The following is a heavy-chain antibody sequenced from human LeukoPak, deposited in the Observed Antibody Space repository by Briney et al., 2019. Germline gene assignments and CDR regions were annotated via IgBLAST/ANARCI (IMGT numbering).Heavy chain of an antibody. CDR3: AKRFRGSSGLYYFDY. D-gene: IGHD6-13*01. J-gene: IGHJ4*02. Sequence: GGSLRLSCVASGFAVGSNYMSWVRQAPGKGLEWVSLIYSGGAIRYADSVKGRFTISRDNSKNTLYLQMNSLRAEDTAIYYCAKRFRGSSGLYYFDYWGQGTLVTVSS. V-gene: IGHV3-53*01. CDR1: GFAVGSNY. CDR2: IYSGGAI.